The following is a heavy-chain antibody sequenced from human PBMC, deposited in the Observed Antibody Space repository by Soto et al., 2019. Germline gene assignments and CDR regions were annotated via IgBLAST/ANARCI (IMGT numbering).Heavy chain of an antibody. CDR1: GVSFNNNG. D-gene: IGHD3-10*01. Sequence: QVQLVQSGAEVKKPGASVKVSCKTSGVSFNNNGIGWVRQAPGHGLEWMGGVSPPFRTSNYARKFQGRISITADASTGTVNMELRSLTSEATAQYYCATVLYYGSGSYSRYGMDVWGQGTTVTVSS. V-gene: IGHV1-69*01. CDR3: ATVLYYGSGSYSRYGMDV. CDR2: VSPPFRTS. J-gene: IGHJ6*02.